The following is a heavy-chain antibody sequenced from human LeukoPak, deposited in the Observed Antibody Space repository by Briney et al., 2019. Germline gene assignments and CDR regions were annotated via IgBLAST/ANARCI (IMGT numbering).Heavy chain of an antibody. V-gene: IGHV1-24*01. CDR3: ATPPYGDYARHDAFDI. CDR1: GYTLTELS. CDR2: FDPEDGET. Sequence: ASVKVSCKVSGYTLTELSMHWVRQAPGKGLEWMGGFDPEDGETIYAQKFQGRVTMTEDTSTDTAYMELSSLRSEDTAVYYCATPPYGDYARHDAFDIWGQGTMVTVSS. J-gene: IGHJ3*02. D-gene: IGHD4-17*01.